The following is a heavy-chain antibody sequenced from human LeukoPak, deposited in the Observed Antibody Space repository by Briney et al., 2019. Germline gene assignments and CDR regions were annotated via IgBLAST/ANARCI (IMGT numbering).Heavy chain of an antibody. Sequence: GGSLRLSCAASGFTVSSNYMSWVRQAPGKGLEWVSVIYSGGSTYYADSVKGRFTISRDNSKNTLYLQMNSLRAEDTAVYYCARSYYYDSSGYYWGQGTLVTVSS. V-gene: IGHV3-66*01. CDR1: GFTVSSNY. D-gene: IGHD3-22*01. CDR3: ARSYYYDSSGYY. J-gene: IGHJ4*02. CDR2: IYSGGST.